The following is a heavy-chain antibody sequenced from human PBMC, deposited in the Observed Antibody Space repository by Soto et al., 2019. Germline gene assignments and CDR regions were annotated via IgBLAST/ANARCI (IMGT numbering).Heavy chain of an antibody. CDR1: GFTFSDSY. J-gene: IGHJ6*02. CDR3: ARVSWREKYGMDV. Sequence: LRLSCAASGFTFSDSYMSWIRQAPGKGLEWISYITFSGNTVYYADSLKGRFTISRDNAKNSLYLQMNRLRAEDTAVYYCARVSWREKYGMDVWGQGTTVTVSS. V-gene: IGHV3-11*01. CDR2: ITFSGNTV.